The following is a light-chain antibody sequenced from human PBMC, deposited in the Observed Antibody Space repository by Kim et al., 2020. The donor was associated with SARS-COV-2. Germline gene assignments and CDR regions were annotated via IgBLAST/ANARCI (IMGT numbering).Light chain of an antibody. CDR3: QQYGSSSLT. J-gene: IGKJ4*01. CDR1: QSVISNY. V-gene: IGKV3-20*01. Sequence: FSPGKSANLSCRARQSVISNYLDWYQQKTGQAPRLVIYGASSRATGIPDRFSGSGSRTDFTLTISRLEPEDFALYYCQQYGSSSLTFGGGTKLEIK. CDR2: GAS.